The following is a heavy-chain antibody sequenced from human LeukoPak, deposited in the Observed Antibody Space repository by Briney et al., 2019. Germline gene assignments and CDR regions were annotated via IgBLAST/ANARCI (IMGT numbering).Heavy chain of an antibody. CDR2: INLNSGGT. D-gene: IGHD3-10*01. Sequence: ASVKVSCKPSGFTFIGYYIHWVRQAPGQGLEWMAWINLNSGGTNYAQNFQGRVTMTTDTSISTAYMELSRLTSDDTAVYYCARGSGNRGMDVWGQGTTVTVSS. CDR1: GFTFIGYY. J-gene: IGHJ6*02. V-gene: IGHV1-2*02. CDR3: ARGSGNRGMDV.